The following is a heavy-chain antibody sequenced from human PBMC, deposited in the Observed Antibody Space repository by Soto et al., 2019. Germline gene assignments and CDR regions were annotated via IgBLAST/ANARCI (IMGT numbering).Heavy chain of an antibody. J-gene: IGHJ4*02. CDR3: ARAADVDTAMEIDY. Sequence: QVQLVQSGAEVKKPGSSVKVSCKASGGTFSSYAISWVRQAPGQGLEWMGGIIPIFGTANYAQKFQGRGTITADESTSTAYMELSSLRSEDTAVYYCARAADVDTAMEIDYWGQGTLVTVSS. V-gene: IGHV1-69*01. CDR1: GGTFSSYA. D-gene: IGHD5-18*01. CDR2: IIPIFGTA.